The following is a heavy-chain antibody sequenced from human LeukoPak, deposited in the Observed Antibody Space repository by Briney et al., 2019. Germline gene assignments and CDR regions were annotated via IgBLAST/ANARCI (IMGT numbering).Heavy chain of an antibody. Sequence: SETLSLTCAVSGGSSSRSNWWSWVGQPPGKGLEWIGEIYHSGSTNYNPSLKSRVTISVDKSKNQFSLKLSSVTAADTAVYYCARVVYIVATTYFDYWGQGTLVTVSS. D-gene: IGHD5-12*01. J-gene: IGHJ4*02. V-gene: IGHV4-4*02. CDR2: IYHSGST. CDR3: ARVVYIVATTYFDY. CDR1: GGSSSRSNW.